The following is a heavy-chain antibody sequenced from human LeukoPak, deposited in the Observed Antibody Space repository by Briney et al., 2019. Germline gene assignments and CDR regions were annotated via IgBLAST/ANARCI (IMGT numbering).Heavy chain of an antibody. CDR2: IYLGDSDT. Sequence: GGSLEIPCQAPGSTFTTYWIGWVRQLPGKGLEWMGTIYLGDSDTRYSPSFQGQATISADKSIRTAYLRWSSLKASDTAMYYCARRRVVTASHWYFDVWGQGTLVRVSS. V-gene: IGHV5-51*01. CDR1: GSTFTTYW. D-gene: IGHD2-21*02. J-gene: IGHJ2*01. CDR3: ARRRVVTASHWYFDV.